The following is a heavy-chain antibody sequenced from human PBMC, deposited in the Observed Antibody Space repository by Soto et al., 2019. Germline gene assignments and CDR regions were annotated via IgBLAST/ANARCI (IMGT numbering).Heavy chain of an antibody. CDR3: LLPRYDGSRKPLAH. D-gene: IGHD3-22*01. J-gene: IGHJ1*01. CDR1: GFTFSSYS. CDR2: ISSSSSYI. V-gene: IGHV3-21*06. Sequence: GGSLRLSCAASGFTFSSYSMNWVRQAPGKGLEWVSSISSSSSYIYYADSVKGRFTISRDNAKNILYLQMNSLTAEDTAVYYCLLPRYDGSRKPLAHCGQGSFVTGSS.